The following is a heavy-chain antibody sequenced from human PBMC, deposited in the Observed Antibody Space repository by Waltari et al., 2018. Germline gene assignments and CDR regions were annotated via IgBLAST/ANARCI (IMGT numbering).Heavy chain of an antibody. CDR3: ATFKGDY. J-gene: IGHJ4*02. D-gene: IGHD3-16*01. CDR1: GFTFSTYS. V-gene: IGHV3-23*01. Sequence: EVQLLESGGGLVQPGGSLRLSCAASGFTFSTYSMSWVRQVPGKGLEWVSSISGSGTGTDYADSVKVRFTISRDNSKNTLSLQMNSLRAEDTALYYCATFKGDYWGQGTLVTVSS. CDR2: ISGSGTGT.